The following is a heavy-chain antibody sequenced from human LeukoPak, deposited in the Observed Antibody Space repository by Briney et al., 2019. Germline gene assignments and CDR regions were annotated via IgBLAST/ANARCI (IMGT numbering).Heavy chain of an antibody. J-gene: IGHJ4*02. CDR1: GFTFSSYG. V-gene: IGHV3-33*01. D-gene: IGHD3-10*01. Sequence: GGSLRLSCAASGFTFSSYGMHWVRQAPGKGLEWVAVIWYDGSNKYYADSVKGRFTISRDNSKNTLYLQMNSLRAEDTAVYYCARDGLPQLLWFGELLGPPVDYWGQGTLVTVSS. CDR2: IWYDGSNK. CDR3: ARDGLPQLLWFGELLGPPVDY.